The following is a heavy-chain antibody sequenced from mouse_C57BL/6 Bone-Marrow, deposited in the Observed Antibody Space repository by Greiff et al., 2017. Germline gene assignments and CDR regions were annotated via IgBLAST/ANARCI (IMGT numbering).Heavy chain of an antibody. D-gene: IGHD1-1*01. Sequence: EVKLVESGEGLVKPGGSLKLSCAASGFTFSSYAMSWVRQTPEKRLEWVAYISSGGDYIYYADTVKGRFTISRDNARNTLYLQMSSLKSEDTAMYYCTRDTGFRYYGPHWYFEVWGTGTTVTVSS. CDR2: ISSGGDYI. J-gene: IGHJ1*03. V-gene: IGHV5-9-1*02. CDR3: TRDTGFRYYGPHWYFEV. CDR1: GFTFSSYA.